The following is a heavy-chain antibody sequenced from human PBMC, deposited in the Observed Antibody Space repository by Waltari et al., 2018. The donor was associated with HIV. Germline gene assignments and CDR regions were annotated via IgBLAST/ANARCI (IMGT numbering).Heavy chain of an antibody. CDR1: GFTFSSYW. D-gene: IGHD3-10*01. CDR3: ARGGFYGSGSKVN. J-gene: IGHJ4*02. Sequence: EVQLVESGGGLVQPGGSLRLSCAASGFTFSSYWMSCVRKAPGKGLEWVANIKQDGSEKYYVDSVNGRFTISRDNAENSLYLQMNSLRAEDTAVYYCARGGFYGSGSKVNWGQGTLVTVSS. V-gene: IGHV3-7*04. CDR2: IKQDGSEK.